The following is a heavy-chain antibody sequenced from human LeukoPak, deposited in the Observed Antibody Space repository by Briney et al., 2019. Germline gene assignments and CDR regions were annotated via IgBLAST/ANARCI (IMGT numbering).Heavy chain of an antibody. J-gene: IGHJ4*02. D-gene: IGHD6-19*01. Sequence: GRSLRLSCAASGFTFSSYGMHWVRQAPGKGLEWVAVIWYDGSNKYYADSVKGRFTISRDNSKNTLYLQMNSLRAEDTAVYYCARVRGDDKYSSGWYLDYWGQGTLVTVSS. CDR1: GFTFSSYG. V-gene: IGHV3-33*01. CDR3: ARVRGDDKYSSGWYLDY. CDR2: IWYDGSNK.